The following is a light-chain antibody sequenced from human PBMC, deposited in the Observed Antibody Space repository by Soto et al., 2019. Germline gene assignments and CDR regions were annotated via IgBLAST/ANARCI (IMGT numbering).Light chain of an antibody. J-gene: IGKJ1*01. CDR2: GSS. V-gene: IGKV3-15*01. CDR1: QSISGN. Sequence: EIVMTQSPATLSVSPGERATLSCRASQSISGNLAWYQQKPGQASRLLIYGSSTKATGIPARFSGSGSGTDFTLTISSLQSEDFAVYYCKQYKSWLTWTFVQGTKVEIK. CDR3: KQYKSWLTWT.